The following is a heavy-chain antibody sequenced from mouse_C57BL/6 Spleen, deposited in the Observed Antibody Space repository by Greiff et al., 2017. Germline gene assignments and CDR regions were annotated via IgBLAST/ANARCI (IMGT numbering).Heavy chain of an antibody. Sequence: QVQLKESGAELVRPGASVKMSCKASGFTFTSYNMHWVKQTPRQGLEWIGAIYPGNGDISYNQKFKGKATLTVDKSSSTVYMQLSSLTAEDSAVYFCARGGDSNYDYWGQGTTRTVSS. D-gene: IGHD2-5*01. CDR1: GFTFTSYN. J-gene: IGHJ2*01. CDR3: ARGGDSNYDY. V-gene: IGHV1-12*01. CDR2: IYPGNGDI.